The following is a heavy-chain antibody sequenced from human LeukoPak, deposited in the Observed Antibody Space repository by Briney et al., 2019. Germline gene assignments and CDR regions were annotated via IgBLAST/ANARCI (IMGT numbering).Heavy chain of an antibody. J-gene: IGHJ4*02. V-gene: IGHV4-34*01. CDR1: GGSFSGYY. CDR3: ARGPYGDYLY. Sequence: SETLSLTCAVYGGSFSGYYWSWIRQPPGKGLEWIGEINHSGSTNYNPSLKSRVTISVDTSKNQFSLKLSSVTAADTAAYYCARGPYGDYLYWGQGTLVTVSS. CDR2: INHSGST. D-gene: IGHD4-17*01.